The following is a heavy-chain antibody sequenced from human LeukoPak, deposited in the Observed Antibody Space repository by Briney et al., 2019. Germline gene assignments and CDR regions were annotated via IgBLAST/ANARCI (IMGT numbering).Heavy chain of an antibody. CDR1: GGSISSGDYY. CDR3: ARSPDCSSTSCHSTAGNAFDI. V-gene: IGHV4-30-4*08. J-gene: IGHJ3*02. D-gene: IGHD2-2*01. CDR2: IYYSGST. Sequence: SETLSLTCTVSGGSISSGDYYWSWIRQPPGKGLEWIGYIYYSGSTYYNPSLKSRVTISVDTSKNQFSLKLSSVTAADTAVYYCARSPDCSSTSCHSTAGNAFDIWGQGTMVTVSS.